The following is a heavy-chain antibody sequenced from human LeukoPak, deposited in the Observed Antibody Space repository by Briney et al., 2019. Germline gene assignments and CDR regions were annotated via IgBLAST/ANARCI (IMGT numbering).Heavy chain of an antibody. CDR3: ARGRRILGGPENAGDFFDY. CDR1: GYTFTDYY. CDR2: IKTNSGAT. Sequence: ASVKVSCKASGYTFTDYYLLWVRQAPGQGLEWMGWIKTNSGATDYAQNFEARVTMTRDTSSGTAYLDLSSLTSDDTAVYHRARGRRILGGPENAGDFFDYWGQGALVIVSS. V-gene: IGHV1-2*02. J-gene: IGHJ4*01. D-gene: IGHD3-16*01.